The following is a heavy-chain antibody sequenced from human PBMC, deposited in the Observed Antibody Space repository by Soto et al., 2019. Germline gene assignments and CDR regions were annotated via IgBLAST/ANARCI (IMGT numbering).Heavy chain of an antibody. CDR1: GGSISSYY. J-gene: IGHJ6*02. CDR2: IYTSGST. D-gene: IGHD1-7*01. CDR3: ARDWETGTTIGYGMDV. V-gene: IGHV4-4*07. Sequence: SETLSLSCTVSGGSISSYYWSWIRQPAGKGLEWIGRIYTSGSTNYNPSLKSRVTMSVDTSKNQFSLKLSSVTAADTAVYYCARDWETGTTIGYGMDVWGQGTTVTVSS.